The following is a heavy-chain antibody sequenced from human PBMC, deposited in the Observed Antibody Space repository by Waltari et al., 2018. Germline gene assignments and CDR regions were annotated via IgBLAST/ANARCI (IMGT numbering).Heavy chain of an antibody. D-gene: IGHD3-10*01. CDR1: GFPFRSYW. Sequence: EVQLVESGGGLVQPGGSLRLYCAASGFPFRSYWMRWVRQAPGKGLEWVANIKQDGSEKYYVDSVKGRFTISRDNAKNSLYLQMNSLRAEDTAVYYCARLSLWFGEDYWGQGTLVTVSS. CDR2: IKQDGSEK. CDR3: ARLSLWFGEDY. V-gene: IGHV3-7*01. J-gene: IGHJ4*02.